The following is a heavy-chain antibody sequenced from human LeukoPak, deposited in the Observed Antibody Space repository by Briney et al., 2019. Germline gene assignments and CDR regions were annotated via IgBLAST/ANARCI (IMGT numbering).Heavy chain of an antibody. D-gene: IGHD3-10*01. CDR1: GFTFSSYA. V-gene: IGHV3-7*01. CDR3: ARVKRLLWFGELKNYYFDY. CDR2: IKQDGSEK. J-gene: IGHJ4*02. Sequence: PGGSLRLSCAASGFTFSSYAMSWVRQAPGKGLEWVANIKQDGSEKYYVDSVKGRFTIPRDNAKNSLYLQMNSLRAEDTAVYYCARVKRLLWFGELKNYYFDYWGQGTLVTVSS.